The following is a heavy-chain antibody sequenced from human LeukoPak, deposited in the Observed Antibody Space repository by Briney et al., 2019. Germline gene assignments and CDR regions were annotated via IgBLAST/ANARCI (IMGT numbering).Heavy chain of an antibody. Sequence: SETLSLTCAVSGGSISSSNWWSWVRQPPGKGLEWIGEIYHSGSTNYNPSLRSRVTISVDKSKNQFSLKLSSVTAADTAVYYCARLLASYDYYHYYGMDVWGQGTTVTVSS. CDR3: ARLLASYDYYHYYGMDV. J-gene: IGHJ6*02. D-gene: IGHD3-10*01. CDR1: GGSISSSNW. V-gene: IGHV4-4*02. CDR2: IYHSGST.